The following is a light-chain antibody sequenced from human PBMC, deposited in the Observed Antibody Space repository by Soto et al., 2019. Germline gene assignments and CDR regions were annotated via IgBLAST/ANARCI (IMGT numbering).Light chain of an antibody. CDR1: QSVSSN. CDR2: ESS. Sequence: DIVLTQSPATLSLSPWERATLSCRASQSVSSNLAWYHQKPGQAPRILLYESSNRATGIPARFSGSGSCTDFTLTSNSLEPEDFAVYFGQQYNTWRSITFGQGTRLEI. CDR3: QQYNTWRSIT. J-gene: IGKJ5*01. V-gene: IGKV3-11*01.